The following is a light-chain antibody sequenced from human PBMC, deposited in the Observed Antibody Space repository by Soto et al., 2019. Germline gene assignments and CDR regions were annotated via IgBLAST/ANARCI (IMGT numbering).Light chain of an antibody. J-gene: IGLJ1*01. CDR2: DVS. CDR1: SSDVGGYTY. Sequence: QLVLTQPASVSGSPGQSITISCTGTSSDVGGYTYVSWYQRHPGKAPKLMIYDVSNRPSGVSNRFSGSKSGNTASLTISGLQAEDEADYYCSSYTSSITPFVFGTGTKLTVL. V-gene: IGLV2-14*03. CDR3: SSYTSSITPFV.